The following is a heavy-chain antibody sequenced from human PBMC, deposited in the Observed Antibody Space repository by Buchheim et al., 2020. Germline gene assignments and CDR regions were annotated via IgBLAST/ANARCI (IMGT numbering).Heavy chain of an antibody. CDR2: MGDSGGST. J-gene: IGHJ4*02. D-gene: IGHD7-27*01. CDR1: GFTFSSYA. Sequence: EVQLLESGGGLVQPGGSLRLSCAASGFTFSSYAMSWVRQAPGKGLEWASTMGDSGGSTYYADSVKGRFTISRGNSGNTLYLGMNSLRAEDTAVYYCAKDLRLGILDYWGQGTL. CDR3: AKDLRLGILDY. V-gene: IGHV3-23*01.